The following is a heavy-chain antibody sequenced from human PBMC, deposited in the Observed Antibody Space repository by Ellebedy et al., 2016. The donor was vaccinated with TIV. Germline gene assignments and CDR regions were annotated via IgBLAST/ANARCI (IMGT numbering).Heavy chain of an antibody. J-gene: IGHJ5*02. CDR1: GFTFSDYY. CDR2: ISSSSSYT. CDR3: ARDGTGIAAAGPFDP. D-gene: IGHD6-13*01. V-gene: IGHV3-11*06. Sequence: GESLKISXAASGFTFSDYYMSWIRQAPGKGLEWVSYISSSSSYTNYADSVKGRFTISRDNAKNSLYLQMNSLRAEDTAVYYCARDGTGIAAAGPFDPWGQGTLVTVSS.